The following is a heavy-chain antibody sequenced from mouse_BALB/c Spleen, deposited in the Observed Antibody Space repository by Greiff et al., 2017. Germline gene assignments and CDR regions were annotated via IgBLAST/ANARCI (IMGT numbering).Heavy chain of an antibody. Sequence: EVKLQESGPGLVKPSQSLSLTCSVTGYSITSGYYWNWIRQFPGNKLEWMGYISYDGSNNYNPSLKNRISITRDTSKNQFFLKLNSVTTEDTATYYCARENTMIAMDYWGQGTSVTVSS. CDR2: ISYDGSN. CDR1: GYSITSGYY. J-gene: IGHJ4*01. CDR3: ARENTMIAMDY. D-gene: IGHD2-4*01. V-gene: IGHV3-6*02.